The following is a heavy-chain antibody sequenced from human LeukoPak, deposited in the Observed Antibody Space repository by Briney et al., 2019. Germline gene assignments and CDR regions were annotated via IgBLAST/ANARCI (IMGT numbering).Heavy chain of an antibody. D-gene: IGHD6-6*01. Sequence: PGGSLRLSCAASGFTFNSYAMSWVRQAPGKGLEWVAVISSDGSNKYYADSVKGRFTISRDNSKNTLYLQMNSLRAEDTAVYYCARSIAARYFDLWGQGTVVTVSS. V-gene: IGHV3-30-3*01. J-gene: IGHJ4*02. CDR2: ISSDGSNK. CDR1: GFTFNSYA. CDR3: ARSIAARYFDL.